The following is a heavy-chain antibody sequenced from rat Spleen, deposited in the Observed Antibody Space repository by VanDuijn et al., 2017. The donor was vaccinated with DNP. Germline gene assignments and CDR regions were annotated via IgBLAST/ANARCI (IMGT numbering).Heavy chain of an antibody. D-gene: IGHD1-2*01. V-gene: IGHV6-6*01. CDR1: GFTFSTAW. J-gene: IGHJ2*01. Sequence: EVQVLESGGGLVQPGNSLKLSCATSGFTFSTAWMYWYRQFPEKRLEWVARIKAKSNNYATDYTESVKGRFTISRDDSKSSIYLQMNNLKEEDTAIYYCVLGAISTSYYFDYWGQGVMVTVSS. CDR3: VLGAISTSYYFDY. CDR2: IKAKSNNYAT.